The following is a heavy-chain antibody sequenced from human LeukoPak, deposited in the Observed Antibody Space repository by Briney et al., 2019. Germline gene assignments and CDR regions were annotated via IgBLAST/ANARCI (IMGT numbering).Heavy chain of an antibody. CDR2: ISYDGSNK. Sequence: GGSLRLSCEASGFTFSSYGMHWVRQAPGKGLEWVAVISYDGSNKYYADSVKGRFTISRDNSKNTLYLQMNSLRAEDTAFYYCAKGSAQYYFDSWGQGALVTVSS. J-gene: IGHJ4*02. V-gene: IGHV3-30*18. D-gene: IGHD3-10*01. CDR3: AKGSAQYYFDS. CDR1: GFTFSSYG.